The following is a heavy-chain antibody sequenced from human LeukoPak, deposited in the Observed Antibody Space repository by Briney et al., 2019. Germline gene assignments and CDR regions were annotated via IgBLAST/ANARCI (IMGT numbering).Heavy chain of an antibody. Sequence: ASVKVACKASGYTFSSDTFTWVRQAPGQGLEWMGWISGNNGNTKYAQKFQPRVTLTTDTSTNTAYMELSRLRSDDTAVYYCARDGGRVATNYYMDVWGKGTTVTVSS. CDR2: ISGNNGNT. V-gene: IGHV1-18*01. J-gene: IGHJ6*03. D-gene: IGHD1-26*01. CDR1: GYTFSSDT. CDR3: ARDGGRVATNYYMDV.